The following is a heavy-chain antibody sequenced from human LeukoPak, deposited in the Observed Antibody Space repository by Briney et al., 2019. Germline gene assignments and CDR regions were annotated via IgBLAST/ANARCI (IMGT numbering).Heavy chain of an antibody. CDR2: IYYSGST. D-gene: IGHD4-17*01. CDR3: ARTVTTVWYLDL. Sequence: PSGTLSLTCAVSGGSISSYYWSWIRQPPGKGLEWIGYIYYSGSTNYNPSLKSRVTISVDTSKNQFSLKLSSVTAADTAVYYCARTVTTVWYLDLWGRGTLVTVSS. V-gene: IGHV4-59*01. CDR1: GGSISSYY. J-gene: IGHJ2*01.